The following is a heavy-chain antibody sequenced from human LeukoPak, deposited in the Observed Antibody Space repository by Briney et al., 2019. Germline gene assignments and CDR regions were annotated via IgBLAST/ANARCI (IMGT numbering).Heavy chain of an antibody. CDR2: ISDTGATT. CDR1: GFTFSSYA. Sequence: GGSLRLSCAGSGFTFSSYAMSWVRQAPGKGLEWVSAISDTGATTYDADSVKGRFTISRDNSMSTLYLQMNSLRAEDTALYYCAKDTSIGRYCTNGVCSPFDYWGQGTLVTVSS. D-gene: IGHD2-8*01. J-gene: IGHJ4*02. CDR3: AKDTSIGRYCTNGVCSPFDY. V-gene: IGHV3-23*01.